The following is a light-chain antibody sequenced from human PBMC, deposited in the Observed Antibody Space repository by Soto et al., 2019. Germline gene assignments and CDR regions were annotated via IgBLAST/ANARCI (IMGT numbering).Light chain of an antibody. CDR2: DAS. V-gene: IGKV3-11*01. J-gene: IGKJ5*01. Sequence: IVLTQCPGTLSLSPGESATLSCRASQGIXSYLVWYEPKPGQAPRLLISDASNRATGIPARFIGGGSGTDFTLTIDNLEPEDFAMYYCQQRSNWPTSTFGQGTRLEIK. CDR3: QQRSNWPTST. CDR1: QGIXSY.